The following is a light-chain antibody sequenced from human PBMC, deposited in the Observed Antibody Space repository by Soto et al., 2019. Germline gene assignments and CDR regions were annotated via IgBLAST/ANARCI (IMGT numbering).Light chain of an antibody. Sequence: DIQMTQSPSSLSASLGDRVTITCRASQGIGVYLAWFQQKPGKVPKLLIYAASALQSGVPSRFSGSGSGTDFTLTISSLQPEDFATYYCQKYNSANLTFGGGNKVEIK. CDR3: QKYNSANLT. CDR1: QGIGVY. CDR2: AAS. J-gene: IGKJ4*01. V-gene: IGKV1-27*01.